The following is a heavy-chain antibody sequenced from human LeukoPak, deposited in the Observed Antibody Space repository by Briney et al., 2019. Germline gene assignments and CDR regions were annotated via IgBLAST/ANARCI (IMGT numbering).Heavy chain of an antibody. J-gene: IGHJ4*02. D-gene: IGHD3-16*01. CDR2: IYTGGTT. V-gene: IGHV3-66*01. Sequence: PGGSLRLSCAASGFTVSTNNYMYWVRPAPGKGLEWVSSIYTGGTTYYADSVKGRFTISRDDPKNTLYLQMNSLRADDTAVYYCAREISRFGIWGQGTLVTVSS. CDR3: AREISRFGI. CDR1: GFTVSTNNY.